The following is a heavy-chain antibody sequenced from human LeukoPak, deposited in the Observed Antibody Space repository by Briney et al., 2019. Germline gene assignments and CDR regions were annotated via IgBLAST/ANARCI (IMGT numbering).Heavy chain of an antibody. J-gene: IGHJ3*02. CDR2: ISSSSSYI. CDR3: AREPEDAFDI. CDR1: GFTFSSYS. Sequence: GGSLRLSCAASGFTFSSYSMNWVRQAPGKGLEGVSSISSSSSYIYYADSVKGRFTISRDNAKNSLYLQMNSLRAEDTAVYYCAREPEDAFDIWGQGTMVTVSS. V-gene: IGHV3-21*01.